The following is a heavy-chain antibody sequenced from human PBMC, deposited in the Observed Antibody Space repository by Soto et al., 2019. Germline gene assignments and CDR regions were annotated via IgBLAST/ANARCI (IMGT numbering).Heavy chain of an antibody. D-gene: IGHD6-13*01. CDR1: GFTFRSFT. Sequence: GGSLRLSCAASGFTFRSFTMNWVRQAPGKGLEWVSTTSSNSAYIYYTDALRGRFTISRDNAKNSLHLQMNSLRAEDTAVYYCTRDASRDSSARGWFDPWGPGTLVTVSS. CDR3: TRDASRDSSARGWFDP. CDR2: TSSNSAYI. J-gene: IGHJ5*02. V-gene: IGHV3-21*01.